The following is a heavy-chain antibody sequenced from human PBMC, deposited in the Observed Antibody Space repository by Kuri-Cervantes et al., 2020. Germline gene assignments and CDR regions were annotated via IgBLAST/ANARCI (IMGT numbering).Heavy chain of an antibody. J-gene: IGHJ4*02. D-gene: IGHD2-15*01. CDR1: GFTFSNAW. CDR3: ASSWGDYRRFDY. V-gene: IGHV3-15*01. Sequence: GESLKISCAASGFTFSNAWMSWVRQAPGKGLEWVGRIKSKTDGGTTDYVAPVKGRFTISRDDSKNTLYLQMNSLKTEDTAVYYCASSWGDYRRFDYWGQGTLVTVSS. CDR2: IKSKTDGGTT.